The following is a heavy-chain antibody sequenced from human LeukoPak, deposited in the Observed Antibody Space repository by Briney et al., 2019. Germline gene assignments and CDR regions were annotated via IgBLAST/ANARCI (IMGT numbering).Heavy chain of an antibody. Sequence: ASVKVSCKASGYTFTSYDINWVRQATGQGLEWMGRMNPNSGNTGYAQKFQGRVTMTRNTSISTAYMELSSLRSEDTAVYYCALSDILTPELDYWGQGTLVTVSS. CDR1: GYTFTSYD. J-gene: IGHJ4*02. D-gene: IGHD3-9*01. CDR2: MNPNSGNT. V-gene: IGHV1-8*01. CDR3: ALSDILTPELDY.